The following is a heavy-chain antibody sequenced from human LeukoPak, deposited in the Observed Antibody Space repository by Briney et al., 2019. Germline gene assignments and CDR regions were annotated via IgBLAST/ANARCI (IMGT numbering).Heavy chain of an antibody. CDR1: GFTFTSSA. CDR2: TVVGSGDT. D-gene: IGHD3-9*01. J-gene: IGHJ5*02. Sequence: SVKVSCKASGFTFTSSAMQWVRQARGQRLEWIGWTVVGSGDTNYAQKFQERVTITRDMSTSTAYMELSSLRSEDTAVYYCAARLRYFDWLFDPWGQGTLVTVSS. V-gene: IGHV1-58*02. CDR3: AARLRYFDWLFDP.